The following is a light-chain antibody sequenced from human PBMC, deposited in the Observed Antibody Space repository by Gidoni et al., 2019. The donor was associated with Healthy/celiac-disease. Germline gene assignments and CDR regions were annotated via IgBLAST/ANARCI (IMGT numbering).Light chain of an antibody. CDR3: AAWDDSLNGQVV. CDR2: SNN. Sequence: QSVLTPPPSASGTPGQRVTIPCSGSSSNIGSNTVNWYQQLPGTAPKLLIYSNNQRPSGVPDRFSGSKSGTSASLAISGLQSEDEADYYCAAWDDSLNGQVVFGGGTKLTVL. V-gene: IGLV1-44*01. CDR1: SSNIGSNT. J-gene: IGLJ2*01.